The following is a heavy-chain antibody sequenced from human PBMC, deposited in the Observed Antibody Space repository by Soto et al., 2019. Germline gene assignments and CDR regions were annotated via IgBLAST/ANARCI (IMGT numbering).Heavy chain of an antibody. J-gene: IGHJ4*02. V-gene: IGHV4-31*03. CDR1: GGSISSGATGSY. CDR2: IHYTGYS. CDR3: ASAHDAYTARY. Sequence: QVQLQESGPGLVKPSQTLSLTCTVSGGSISSGATGSYWTWIRQLPGKGLEWIGYIHYTGYSYYTPSSTSRATIAIHTSENQSSLRLTSVTAADTAVYFCASAHDAYTARYWGQGTLVTVSS. D-gene: IGHD2-2*01.